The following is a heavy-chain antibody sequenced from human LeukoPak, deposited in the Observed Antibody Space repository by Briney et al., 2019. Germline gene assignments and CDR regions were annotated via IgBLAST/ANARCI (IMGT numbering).Heavy chain of an antibody. Sequence: SETLSLTCTVSGYSISSGYYWGWIRQPPGEGLEWIGSIYHSGSTYYNPSLKSRVIISVDTSKNQFFLKLSSVTAADTAVYYCARTYYGDNWFDPWGQGTLVTVSS. D-gene: IGHD3-10*01. CDR1: GYSISSGYY. V-gene: IGHV4-38-2*02. J-gene: IGHJ5*02. CDR3: ARTYYGDNWFDP. CDR2: IYHSGST.